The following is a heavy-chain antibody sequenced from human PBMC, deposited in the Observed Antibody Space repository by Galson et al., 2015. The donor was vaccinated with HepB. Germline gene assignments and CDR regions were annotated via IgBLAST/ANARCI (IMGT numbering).Heavy chain of an antibody. J-gene: IGHJ4*02. Sequence: SETLSLTCTVSGASISNDFWSWIRQPPGKGLEWIGFIREGGGASNYNTSLRSRVTMSVDTSKNQFSLKLRSVTAADTAVYYCARCPEHQLYRFDYWGQGSLVTVSS. CDR2: IREGGGAS. V-gene: IGHV4-59*12. D-gene: IGHD3-3*01. CDR1: GASISNDF. CDR3: ARCPEHQLYRFDY.